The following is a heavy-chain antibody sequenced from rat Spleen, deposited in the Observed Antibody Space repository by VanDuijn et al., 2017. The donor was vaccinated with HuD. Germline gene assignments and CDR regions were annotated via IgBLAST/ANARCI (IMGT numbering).Heavy chain of an antibody. V-gene: IGHV5-31*01. D-gene: IGHD1-9*01. CDR3: ARRHYGYTDYFDY. J-gene: IGHJ2*01. Sequence: EVQLVESGGGLVQPGRSLKLSCVASGFTFNNYWMTWIRQAPGKGLEWFASITDSGRTTFYPDSVKGRFTISRDNAKSSLSLQMDSLRSEDTATYYCARRHYGYTDYFDYWGQGVMVTVSS. CDR1: GFTFNNYW. CDR2: ITDSGRTT.